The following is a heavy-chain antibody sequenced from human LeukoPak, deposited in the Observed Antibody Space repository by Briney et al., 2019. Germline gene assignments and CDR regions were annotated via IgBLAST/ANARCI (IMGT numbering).Heavy chain of an antibody. J-gene: IGHJ4*02. V-gene: IGHV4-61*02. D-gene: IGHD2-15*01. CDR2: IYTSGST. Sequence: NPSETLSLTCTVSGGSISSGSYYWSWIRQPAGKGLEWIGRIYTSGSTNYNPSLKSRVTISVDTSKNQFSLKLSSVTAADTAVYYCARDGLGYCSGGSCPLDYWGQGTLVTVSS. CDR3: ARDGLGYCSGGSCPLDY. CDR1: GGSISSGSYY.